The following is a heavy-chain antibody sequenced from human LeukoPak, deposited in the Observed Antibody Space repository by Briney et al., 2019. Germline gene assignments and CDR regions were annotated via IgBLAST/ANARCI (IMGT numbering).Heavy chain of an antibody. CDR3: ARAADHIVVVTAWSGYMDV. Sequence: ASVKVSCKASGYTFTSYYMHWVRQAPGQGLEWMGIINPSGGSTSYAQKFQGRVTMTRDMSTSTVYMELSSLRSEDTAVYYCARAADHIVVVTAWSGYMDVWGKGTTVTVSS. CDR2: INPSGGST. CDR1: GYTFTSYY. J-gene: IGHJ6*03. V-gene: IGHV1-46*01. D-gene: IGHD2-21*02.